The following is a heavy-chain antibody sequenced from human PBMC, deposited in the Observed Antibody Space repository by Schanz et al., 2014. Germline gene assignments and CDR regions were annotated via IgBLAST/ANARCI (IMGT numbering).Heavy chain of an antibody. CDR1: GFTFSIYG. CDR2: MIGSGSSV. J-gene: IGHJ4*02. D-gene: IGHD3-9*01. Sequence: EVQLLESGGGLVQPGGSLRLSCAASGFTFSIYGMSWVRQAPGKGLEWVSRMIGSGSSVFYADSVKGRFTISRDNLKNTLYLQVNSLRAEDTAVYYCAKHVRSLTGNDYWGQGTLVTVSS. V-gene: IGHV3-23*01. CDR3: AKHVRSLTGNDY.